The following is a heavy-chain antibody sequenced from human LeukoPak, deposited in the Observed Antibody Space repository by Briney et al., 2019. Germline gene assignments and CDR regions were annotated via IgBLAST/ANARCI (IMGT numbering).Heavy chain of an antibody. Sequence: TSSETLSLTCAVYGGSYSGYCWSWIRQPPGKGLEWIGEINHSGSTNYNPSLKSRVTISVDTSKNQFSLKLSSVTAADTAVYYCARGSMQYSGSYWRPASRFDYWGQGTLVTVSS. V-gene: IGHV4-34*01. D-gene: IGHD1-26*01. CDR2: INHSGST. CDR1: GGSYSGYC. CDR3: ARGSMQYSGSYWRPASRFDY. J-gene: IGHJ4*02.